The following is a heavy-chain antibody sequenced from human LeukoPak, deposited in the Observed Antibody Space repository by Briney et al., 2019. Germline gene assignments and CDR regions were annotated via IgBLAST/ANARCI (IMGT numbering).Heavy chain of an antibody. D-gene: IGHD2-2*01. V-gene: IGHV3-53*01. CDR1: GFTFSSNY. CDR3: ARALGYCSSTSCYDNWFDP. Sequence: PGGSLRLSCAASGFTFSSNYMSWVRQAPGKGLEWVAVIYSGGSTYYSDSVKGRFTISRDNSNNTLYLQMNSLSAEDTAVYYCARALGYCSSTSCYDNWFDPWGQGTLVTVSS. CDR2: IYSGGST. J-gene: IGHJ5*02.